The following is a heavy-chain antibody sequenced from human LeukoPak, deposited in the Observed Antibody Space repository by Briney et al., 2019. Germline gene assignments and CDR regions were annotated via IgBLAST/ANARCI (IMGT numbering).Heavy chain of an antibody. V-gene: IGHV5-51*01. CDR2: IYPGDSDT. CDR1: GYSFTNYW. Sequence: GESLKISCQVSGYSFTNYWIAWVRQMPGKGLEWMGIIYPGDSDTRYSPSFQGQVTISADKSISTAYLQWSGLKASDTAMYYCARRGMYSSSGFDYWGQGTLVTVSS. D-gene: IGHD6-6*01. CDR3: ARRGMYSSSGFDY. J-gene: IGHJ4*02.